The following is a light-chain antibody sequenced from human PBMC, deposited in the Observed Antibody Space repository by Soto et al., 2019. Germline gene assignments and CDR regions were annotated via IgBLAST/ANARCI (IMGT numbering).Light chain of an antibody. CDR1: QSVSSY. CDR3: QQRRDWPIT. J-gene: IGKJ5*01. Sequence: EIVLTQSPATLSLSPGERATLSCRASQSVSSYLAWYQQKPGQAPRLLIYESSNRATGIPARFSGSGSGTASTLTISSLEPEDFADYYCQQRRDWPITFGQGTRLEIK. CDR2: ESS. V-gene: IGKV3-11*01.